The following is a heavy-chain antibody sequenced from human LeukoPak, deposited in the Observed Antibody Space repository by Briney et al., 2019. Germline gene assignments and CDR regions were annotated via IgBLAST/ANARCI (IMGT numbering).Heavy chain of an antibody. CDR1: GFTFSSYS. V-gene: IGHV3-21*01. J-gene: IGHJ6*03. CDR2: ISSSSSYI. D-gene: IGHD6-13*01. CDR3: ARKLQQLAPYYYYYMDV. Sequence: RTGGSLRLSCAASGFTFSSYSMNWVRQAPGKGLEWVSSISSSSSYIYYADSVKGRFTISRDNAKNSLYLQMNSLRAEDTAVYYCARKLQQLAPYYYYYMDVWGKGTTVTVSS.